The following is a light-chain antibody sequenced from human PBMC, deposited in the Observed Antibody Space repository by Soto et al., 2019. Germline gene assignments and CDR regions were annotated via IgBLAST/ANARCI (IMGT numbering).Light chain of an antibody. CDR3: QQRSSWPIT. CDR2: RAS. CDR1: QSVGSK. J-gene: IGKJ5*01. Sequence: EVVLTQSPATLSLSPGEGATLSCRASQSVGSKLAWFQQKPGQAPRLLIYRASNRATGIPARFSGSGSGTDFTVTISSLEPEDFAVYYCQQRSSWPITFGPGTRLEIK. V-gene: IGKV3-11*01.